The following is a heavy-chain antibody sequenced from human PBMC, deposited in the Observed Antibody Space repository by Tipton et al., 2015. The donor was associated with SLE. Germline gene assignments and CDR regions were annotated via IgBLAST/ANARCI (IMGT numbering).Heavy chain of an antibody. J-gene: IGHJ4*02. Sequence: RSLRLSCAASGFTFSTYAMHWVRQAPGKGLEWVAVISYDGSNKYFADSVKGRFTISRDNSKNTLYLQMNSLRAEDTAVYYCASSLLLWFGPDGLGVEGLSLDYWGQGTLVTVSS. CDR1: GFTFSTYA. V-gene: IGHV3-30*04. CDR2: ISYDGSNK. CDR3: ASSLLLWFGPDGLGVEGLSLDY. D-gene: IGHD3-10*01.